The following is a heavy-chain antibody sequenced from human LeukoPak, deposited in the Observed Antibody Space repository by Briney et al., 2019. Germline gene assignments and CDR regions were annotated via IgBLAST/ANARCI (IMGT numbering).Heavy chain of an antibody. CDR1: GYSISSGYY. D-gene: IGHD3-10*01. CDR2: IYHSGNT. CDR3: ARLLWFGKYYFDY. Sequence: PSETLSLTCTVSGYSISSGYYWGWIRQPPGKGLEWIGTIYHSGNTYYNPSLKSRVTISVDTSKNQFSLNLSSVTAADTAAYYCARLLWFGKYYFDYWGQGTLVTVSS. V-gene: IGHV4-38-2*02. J-gene: IGHJ4*02.